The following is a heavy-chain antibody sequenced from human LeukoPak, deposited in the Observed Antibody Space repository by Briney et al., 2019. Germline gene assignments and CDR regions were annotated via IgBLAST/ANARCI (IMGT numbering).Heavy chain of an antibody. D-gene: IGHD6-13*01. V-gene: IGHV3-48*03. J-gene: IGHJ4*02. Sequence: GGSLRLSCAASGFTFSSYEMSWVRQAPGKGLEWVSYISSSGSTIYYADSLKGRFTISRDNAKNSLYLQVNRLRAEDTAVYYCARVTAAGCDYWGQGTLVTVSS. CDR1: GFTFSSYE. CDR3: ARVTAAGCDY. CDR2: ISSSGSTI.